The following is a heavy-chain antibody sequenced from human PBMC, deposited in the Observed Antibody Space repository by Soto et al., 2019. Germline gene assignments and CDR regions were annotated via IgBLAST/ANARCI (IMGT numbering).Heavy chain of an antibody. V-gene: IGHV3-23*01. CDR3: YGSGSPYYYYMDV. CDR2: ISGSGGST. J-gene: IGHJ6*03. Sequence: GGSLRLSCAASGFTFSSYAMSWVRQAPGKGLEWVSAISGSGGSTYYADSVKGRFTISRDNSKNTLYLQMNSLRAEDTAVYYCYGSGSPYYYYMDVWGKGTTVTVSS. D-gene: IGHD3-10*01. CDR1: GFTFSSYA.